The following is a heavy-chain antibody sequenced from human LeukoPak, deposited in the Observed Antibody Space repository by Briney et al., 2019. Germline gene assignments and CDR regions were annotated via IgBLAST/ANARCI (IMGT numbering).Heavy chain of an antibody. CDR3: ARDMGIQLWPLFDY. CDR2: IYYSGST. V-gene: IGHV4-31*03. J-gene: IGHJ4*02. Sequence: SETLSLTCTVSGGSISSGGYYWSWIRQHPGKGLEWIGYIYYSGSTYYSPSLKSRVTISVDTSKNQFSLKLSSVTAADTAVYYCARDMGIQLWPLFDYWGQGTLVTVPS. D-gene: IGHD5-18*01. CDR1: GGSISSGGYY.